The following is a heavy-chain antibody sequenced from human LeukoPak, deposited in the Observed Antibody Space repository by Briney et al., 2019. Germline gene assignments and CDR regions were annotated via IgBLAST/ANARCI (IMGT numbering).Heavy chain of an antibody. V-gene: IGHV4-59*01. Sequence: PSETLSLTCTVSGGSISSYYWSWIRQPPGKGLEWVGYIYYSGSTNYNPSLKSRVTISVDTSKNQFSLKLSSVTAADTAVCYCARGPLSSGWYYFDYWGQGTLVTVSS. D-gene: IGHD6-19*01. CDR3: ARGPLSSGWYYFDY. J-gene: IGHJ4*02. CDR1: GGSISSYY. CDR2: IYYSGST.